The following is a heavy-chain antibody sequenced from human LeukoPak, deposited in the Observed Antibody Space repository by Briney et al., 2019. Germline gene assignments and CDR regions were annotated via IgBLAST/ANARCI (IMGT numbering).Heavy chain of an antibody. V-gene: IGHV4-31*03. CDR3: ARALGCSSTSCYRHIDY. J-gene: IGHJ4*02. D-gene: IGHD2-2*01. CDR2: TYYSGST. Sequence: SETLSLTCTVSGGSISSGGYYWSWIRQHPGKGLEWIGYTYYSGSTYYNPSLKSRVTISVDTSKNQFSLKLSSVTAADTAVYYCARALGCSSTSCYRHIDYWGQGTLVTVSS. CDR1: GGSISSGGYY.